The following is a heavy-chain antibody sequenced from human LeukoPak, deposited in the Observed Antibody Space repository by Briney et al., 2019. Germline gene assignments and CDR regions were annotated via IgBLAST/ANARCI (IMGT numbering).Heavy chain of an antibody. Sequence: ASVKVSCKASGYTFTSYDINWVRQATGQGLEWMGWMNPNSGNTGYAQKFQGRVTMTRNTSISTPYMELSSLRSEDTAVYYCARRYCSGGSCFRRKHYFDYWGQGTLVTVSS. CDR3: ARRYCSGGSCFRRKHYFDY. CDR1: GYTFTSYD. D-gene: IGHD2-15*01. CDR2: MNPNSGNT. V-gene: IGHV1-8*01. J-gene: IGHJ4*02.